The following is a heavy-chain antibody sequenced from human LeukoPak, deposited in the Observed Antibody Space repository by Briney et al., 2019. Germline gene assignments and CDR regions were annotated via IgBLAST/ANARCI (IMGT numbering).Heavy chain of an antibody. CDR1: GGSIRSSSYY. CDR2: VHYSGST. D-gene: IGHD6-19*01. CDR3: ARRSTVAGRGRFDP. Sequence: PSETLSLTCTVSGGSIRSSSYYWGWIRQPPGKGLEWIGSVHYSGSTYDNPSLKSQVTISVDTSKNQFSLKLISVTAADTAVYYCARRSTVAGRGRFDPWGQGTLVTVSS. J-gene: IGHJ5*02. V-gene: IGHV4-39*01.